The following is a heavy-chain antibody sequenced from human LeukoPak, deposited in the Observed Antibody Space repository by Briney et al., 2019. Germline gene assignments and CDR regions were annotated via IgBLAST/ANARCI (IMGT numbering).Heavy chain of an antibody. CDR1: GFTFSSYW. V-gene: IGHV3-74*01. CDR2: INTDESST. J-gene: IGHJ3*02. Sequence: GGSLRLSCAASGFTFSSYWMHWVRQAPGKGLVWVSRINTDESSTSYADSVKGRFTISRDNAKNTLYLQMNSLRAEDTAVYYCARDSRYDILTPTGAFDIWGQGTMVTVSS. CDR3: ARDSRYDILTPTGAFDI. D-gene: IGHD3-9*01.